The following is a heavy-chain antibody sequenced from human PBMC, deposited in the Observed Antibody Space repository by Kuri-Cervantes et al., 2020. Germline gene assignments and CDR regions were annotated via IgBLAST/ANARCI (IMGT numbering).Heavy chain of an antibody. CDR2: INHSGST. V-gene: IGHV4-34*01. D-gene: IGHD1-26*01. J-gene: IGHJ4*02. CDR1: GGSISSYY. Sequence: SETLSLTCTVSGGSISSYYWSWIRQPPGKGLEWIGEINHSGSTNYNPSLKSRVTISVDTSKNQFSLKLSSVTAADTAMYYCARTRGTLGVDYWGQGTLVTVSS. CDR3: ARTRGTLGVDY.